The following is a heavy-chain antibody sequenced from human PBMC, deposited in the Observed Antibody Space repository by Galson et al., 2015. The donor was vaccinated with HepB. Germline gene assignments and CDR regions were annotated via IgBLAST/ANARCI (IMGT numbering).Heavy chain of an antibody. CDR3: LQDIRGGCGDSDCSS. V-gene: IGHV3-23*01. CDR2: INARGDKT. CDR1: GLTFKNYA. J-gene: IGHJ4*02. Sequence: SLRLSCAGYGLTFKNYAMRWVRQAPRRGLEWVSDINARGDKTYYAASVKGRFAISRDKPRNTVYLQLRSLRAGDTATYYCLQDIRGGCGDSDCSSWGRGTPVIVSP. D-gene: IGHD2-15*01.